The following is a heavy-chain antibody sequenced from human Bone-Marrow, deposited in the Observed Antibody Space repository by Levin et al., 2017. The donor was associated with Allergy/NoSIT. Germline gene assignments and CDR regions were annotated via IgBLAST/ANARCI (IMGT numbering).Heavy chain of an antibody. D-gene: IGHD4-17*01. V-gene: IGHV4-38-2*02. Sequence: PSETLSLTCIVSGHSFDSDYYWGWIRKPPGKGLEWFGAIFHSGSPYYNPSLRSRVTISIDTSKNQFSLELASVTAADTAVYYCARTAVPLPYYFYMDVWGKGTTVAVSS. CDR2: IFHSGSP. CDR1: GHSFDSDYY. J-gene: IGHJ6*03. CDR3: ARTAVPLPYYFYMDV.